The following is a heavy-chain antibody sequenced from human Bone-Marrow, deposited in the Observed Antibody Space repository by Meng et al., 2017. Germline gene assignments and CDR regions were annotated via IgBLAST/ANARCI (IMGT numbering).Heavy chain of an antibody. Sequence: QVQLQESGPGLVKPSQILSLTCTVSGGSISSGDYYWRWIRQPPGKGLEWFGYIYNSGSTYYNPSLKSRVTISVDTSKNQFSLKLRFVTAADTAVYYCAREGRSHQVGVSVYWGQGNLVTVSS. CDR1: GGSISSGDYY. V-gene: IGHV4-30-4*01. CDR2: IYNSGST. D-gene: IGHD2-21*01. J-gene: IGHJ4*02. CDR3: AREGRSHQVGVSVY.